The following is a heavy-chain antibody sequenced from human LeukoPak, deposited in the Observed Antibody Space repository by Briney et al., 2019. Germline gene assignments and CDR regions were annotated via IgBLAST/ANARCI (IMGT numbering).Heavy chain of an antibody. CDR3: ARQGGSYYFDY. CDR2: TYYSGST. Sequence: PSETLSLTCTVSGGSISSSSYYWGWIRQPPGKGLEWIGSTYYSGSTYYNPSLKSRVTISVDTSKNQFSLKLSSVTAADTAVYYCARQGGSYYFDYWGQGTLVTVSS. J-gene: IGHJ4*02. D-gene: IGHD1-26*01. CDR1: GGSISSSSYY. V-gene: IGHV4-39*01.